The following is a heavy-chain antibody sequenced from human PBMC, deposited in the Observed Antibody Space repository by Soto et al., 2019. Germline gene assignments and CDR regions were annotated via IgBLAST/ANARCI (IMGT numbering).Heavy chain of an antibody. CDR3: ARVVPGAEAWFGP. CDR1: GYTFSNYG. Sequence: AAVKVSCKTSGYTFSNYGITWVRQAPGQPLEWLGWISLYSDGTNYAQKFQGRVSMTTDTSTTTAYMELRSLRSDDTAVYYCARVVPGAEAWFGPWGQGTMVTVSS. D-gene: IGHD2-2*01. J-gene: IGHJ5*02. CDR2: ISLYSDGT. V-gene: IGHV1-18*01.